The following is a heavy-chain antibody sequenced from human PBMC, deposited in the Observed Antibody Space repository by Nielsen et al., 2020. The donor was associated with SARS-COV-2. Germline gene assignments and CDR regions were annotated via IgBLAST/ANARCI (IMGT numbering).Heavy chain of an antibody. Sequence: GESLKISCAASGFTFSSYAMSWVRQAPGKGLEWVSTISGSAGDTYYADSVKGRFTISRDNSKNTLFLQVSSLRAEDTAVYYCAREGPDSSSSYFDYWGQGTLVTVSS. CDR2: ISGSAGDT. CDR3: AREGPDSSSSYFDY. D-gene: IGHD6-6*01. V-gene: IGHV3-23*01. J-gene: IGHJ4*02. CDR1: GFTFSSYA.